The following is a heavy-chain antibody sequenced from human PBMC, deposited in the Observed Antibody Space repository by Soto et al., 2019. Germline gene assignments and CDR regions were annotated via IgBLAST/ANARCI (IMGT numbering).Heavy chain of an antibody. J-gene: IGHJ4*02. CDR3: ARGNIGRYAAWGY. V-gene: IGHV3-72*01. CDR2: SRDKAQSYTT. Sequence: GGSLRLSCAASGFTFSDHYLDWVRQAPGKGLEWVARSRDKAQSYTTEYAASVKGRFTISRDDSQNSLYLQMSSLRVEDTAVYYCARGNIGRYAAWGYWGQGTLVTVSS. CDR1: GFTFSDHY. D-gene: IGHD1-26*01.